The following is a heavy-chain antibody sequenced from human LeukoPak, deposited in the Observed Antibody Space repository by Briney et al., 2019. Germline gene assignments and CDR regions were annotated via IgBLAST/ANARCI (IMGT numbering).Heavy chain of an antibody. CDR2: IKSKTDGGTT. CDR1: GFTFSNAW. D-gene: IGHD4-11*01. Sequence: GGSLRLSCAASGFTFSNAWMSWVRQAPGKGLEWVGRIKSKTDGGTTDYAAPVKGRFTISRDDSKNTLYLQMNSLKTEDTAVYYCTSYSNYLLYYFDYWGQGTLVTVSS. V-gene: IGHV3-15*01. CDR3: TSYSNYLLYYFDY. J-gene: IGHJ4*02.